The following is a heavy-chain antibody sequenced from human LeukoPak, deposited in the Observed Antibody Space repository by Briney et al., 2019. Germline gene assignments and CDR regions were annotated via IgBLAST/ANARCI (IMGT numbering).Heavy chain of an antibody. D-gene: IGHD5-12*01. Sequence: GGSLRLSCAASGFTVSSNYMNWIRQAPGKGLEWVSEIYSDGNKYYADSVKGRFTISRDNSKNKLFLKMSSRKPEDTVVYYCARARDYIVVDFWGQVTLVTVSS. CDR2: IYSDGNK. CDR3: ARARDYIVVDF. V-gene: IGHV3-66*02. CDR1: GFTVSSNY. J-gene: IGHJ4*02.